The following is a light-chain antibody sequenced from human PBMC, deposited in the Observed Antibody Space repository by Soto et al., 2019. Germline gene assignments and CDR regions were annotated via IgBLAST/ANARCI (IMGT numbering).Light chain of an antibody. CDR3: QQYNNWPPIT. CDR2: GAS. V-gene: IGKV3-15*01. J-gene: IGKJ5*01. Sequence: EIGMTQSPATLSVSPGERVTLSCRASQSVNNKVAWYQQKPGQAPRLLIFGASTRATGIPARFSGSGSVIEFTLTISSLQSEDFAVYYCQQYNNWPPITFGQGTRLEIK. CDR1: QSVNNK.